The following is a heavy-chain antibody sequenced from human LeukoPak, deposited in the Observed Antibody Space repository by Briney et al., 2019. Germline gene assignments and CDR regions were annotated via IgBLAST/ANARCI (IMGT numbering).Heavy chain of an antibody. V-gene: IGHV4-4*02. J-gene: IGHJ4*02. D-gene: IGHD5-18*01. CDR2: IYHDGST. CDR1: GGSISSNNW. CDR3: ARGGYYYFDY. Sequence: SETLSLTCAVSGGSISSNNWWIWVRQSPEKGLEWIGEIYHDGSTNYNPSLKSRVTISMDKSKNQLSLKLNFVTAADTAVYYCARGGYYYFDYWGQGTLVTVSS.